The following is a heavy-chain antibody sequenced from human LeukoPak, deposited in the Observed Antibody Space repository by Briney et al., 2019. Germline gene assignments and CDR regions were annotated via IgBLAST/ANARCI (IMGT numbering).Heavy chain of an antibody. D-gene: IGHD3-10*01. Sequence: GGSLRLSCAASGFTFSSYSMNWVRQAPGKGLEWVSSISSSSSYIYYADSVKGRFTISRDNAKNSLYLQMNSLRAEDTAVYYCARDQSITMVRRITRAPPKYWGQGTLVTVSS. CDR3: ARDQSITMVRRITRAPPKY. CDR1: GFTFSSYS. J-gene: IGHJ4*02. V-gene: IGHV3-21*01. CDR2: ISSSSSYI.